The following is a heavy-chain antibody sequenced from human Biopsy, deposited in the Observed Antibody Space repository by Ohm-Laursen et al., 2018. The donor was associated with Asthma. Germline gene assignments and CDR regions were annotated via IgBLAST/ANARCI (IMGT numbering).Heavy chain of an antibody. Sequence: ASVKVSCKISGYSLTDLSMHWVRQAPGQGLEWMGGHDHEEGGTVNARRFQGRVTMTEDTSTDTAYMELNSLSSDDTAVYYRASDFPKDYVRYNFQFWGQGTLVTVSS. CDR1: GYSLTDLS. V-gene: IGHV1-24*01. D-gene: IGHD4-17*01. CDR2: HDHEEGGT. J-gene: IGHJ4*02. CDR3: ASDFPKDYVRYNFQF.